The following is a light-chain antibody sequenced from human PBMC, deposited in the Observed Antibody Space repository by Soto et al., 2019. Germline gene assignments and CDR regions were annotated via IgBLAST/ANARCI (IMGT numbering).Light chain of an antibody. V-gene: IGKV4-1*01. CDR1: QSVLYSSNNKNY. CDR2: WAS. Sequence: DIVMTQSPDSLAVSLGERATINCKSSQSVLYSSNNKNYLAWYQQKTGQPPKLLIYWASTRESGVPDRFSGSGSGTDFTLTISSLQAEDVAVYSCQQYYSVPYTFGQGTKREIK. CDR3: QQYYSVPYT. J-gene: IGKJ2*01.